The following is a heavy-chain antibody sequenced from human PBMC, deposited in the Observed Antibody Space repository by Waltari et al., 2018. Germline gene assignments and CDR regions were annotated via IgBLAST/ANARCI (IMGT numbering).Heavy chain of an antibody. V-gene: IGHV1-69*13. D-gene: IGHD2-8*02. CDR2: IIPIFGTA. Sequence: QVQLVQSGAEVKKPGSSVKVSCKASGGTVSSYAISGVRQAPGQGLEWMGGIIPIFGTANYAQKFQGRVTITADESTSTAYMELSSLRSEDTAVYYCASVVLVVYAKGGYYDGMDVWGQGTTVT. CDR3: ASVVLVVYAKGGYYDGMDV. CDR1: GGTVSSYA. J-gene: IGHJ6*02.